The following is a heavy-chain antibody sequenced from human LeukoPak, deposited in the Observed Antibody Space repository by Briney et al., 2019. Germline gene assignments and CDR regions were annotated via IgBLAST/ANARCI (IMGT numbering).Heavy chain of an antibody. CDR2: INHSGST. V-gene: IGHV4-34*01. D-gene: IGHD4-17*01. CDR3: ARGGYGDTPYYYGMDV. CDR1: GGSFSGYY. J-gene: IGHJ6*02. Sequence: SETLSLTCAVYGGSFSGYYWSWIRQPPGEGLEWIGEINHSGSTNYNPSLKSRVTISVDTSKNQFSLKLSSVTAADTAVYYGARGGYGDTPYYYGMDVWGQGTTVTVSS.